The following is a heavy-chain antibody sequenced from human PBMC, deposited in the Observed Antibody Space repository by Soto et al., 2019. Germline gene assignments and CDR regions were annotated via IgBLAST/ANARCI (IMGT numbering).Heavy chain of an antibody. CDR3: SISYDFWSGNLPYFFEF. Sequence: VSVKGSCKVAGYAMTVVPMNCGLLAPGKELEWMGGFDPEDGETIYAQKFQSRVTVTEDTSTDTAYMELSSLRSEDTAVYFCSISYDFWSGNLPYFFEFWGQGTLVTVTS. CDR2: FDPEDGET. D-gene: IGHD3-3*01. CDR1: GYAMTVVP. V-gene: IGHV1-24*01. J-gene: IGHJ4*02.